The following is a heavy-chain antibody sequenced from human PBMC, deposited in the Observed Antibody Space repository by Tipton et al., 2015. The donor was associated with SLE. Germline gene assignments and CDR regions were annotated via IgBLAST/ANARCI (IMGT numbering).Heavy chain of an antibody. CDR3: TRAEFSSNWYMYWHFDL. D-gene: IGHD6-13*01. CDR1: GRSFIGSY. J-gene: IGHJ2*01. Sequence: TLSLTCAVYGRSFIGSYWTWIRQPPGKGLEWIGDIDHSGVTHYNPSLKSRVTISRATSGNQFSLNLSSVTASDTAVYFCTRAEFSSNWYMYWHFDLWGRGTLVTVSS. CDR2: IDHSGVT. V-gene: IGHV4-34*01.